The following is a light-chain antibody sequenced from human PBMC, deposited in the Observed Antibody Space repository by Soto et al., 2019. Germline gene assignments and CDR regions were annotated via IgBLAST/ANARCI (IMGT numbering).Light chain of an antibody. J-gene: IGKJ1*01. CDR1: QSISNK. CDR3: QHYNDLRWT. Sequence: EIVMTQSPATLSVSPGAGVTLSCRASQSISNKLAWYQQKPGQAPRLLIYAASTRATGVPARFSGSGSGTEFTLIISSLQSEDFSVYHFQHYNDLRWTFGQGTNVEIK. CDR2: AAS. V-gene: IGKV3-15*01.